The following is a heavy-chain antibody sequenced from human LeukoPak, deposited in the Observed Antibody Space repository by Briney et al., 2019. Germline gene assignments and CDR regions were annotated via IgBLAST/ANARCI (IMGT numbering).Heavy chain of an antibody. Sequence: ASVKVSCKASGYTFTSYAMNWVRQAPGQGPEWMGWINTNTGNPTYAQGSTGRFVFSLDTSVSTAYLQISSLKAEDTAVYYCASGAGEYCSSTSCDGAFDIWGQGTMVTVSS. D-gene: IGHD2-2*01. CDR1: GYTFTSYA. V-gene: IGHV7-4-1*02. CDR2: INTNTGNP. J-gene: IGHJ3*02. CDR3: ASGAGEYCSSTSCDGAFDI.